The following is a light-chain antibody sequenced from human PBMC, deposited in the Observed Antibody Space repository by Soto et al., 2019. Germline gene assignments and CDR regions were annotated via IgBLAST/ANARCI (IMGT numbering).Light chain of an antibody. J-gene: IGLJ1*01. Sequence: QSVLTQPASVSGSPGQSITISCTGTSNDVGGNNYVSWYQQHPDKAPKLVIYEVSNRPSGVSNRFAGSKSDSTASLTISGLLAEDEADYYCSSYSSSNTSVFGTGTKVTVL. CDR3: SSYSSSNTSV. V-gene: IGLV2-14*01. CDR1: SNDVGGNNY. CDR2: EVS.